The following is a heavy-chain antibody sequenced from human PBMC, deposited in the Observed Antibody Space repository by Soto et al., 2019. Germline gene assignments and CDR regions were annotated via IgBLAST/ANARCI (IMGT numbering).Heavy chain of an antibody. CDR3: ARNGMAGVIAGTYHDAFDI. V-gene: IGHV6-1*01. D-gene: IGHD2-21*01. CDR1: GDSVSSNSAA. Sequence: KQSQTLSLTCAISGDSVSSNSAAWNWIRQSPSRGLEWLGRTYYRSKWYNDYAVSVKSRITINPDTSKNQFSLQLNSVTPEDTAVYYYARNGMAGVIAGTYHDAFDIWGQGTMVTVSS. CDR2: TYYRSKWYN. J-gene: IGHJ3*02.